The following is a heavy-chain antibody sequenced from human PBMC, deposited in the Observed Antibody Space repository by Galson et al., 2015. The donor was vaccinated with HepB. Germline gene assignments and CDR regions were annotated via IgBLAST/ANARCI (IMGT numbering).Heavy chain of an antibody. CDR2: IKSKTDGGTT. J-gene: IGHJ6*02. CDR1: GFTFSNAW. D-gene: IGHD6-19*01. CDR3: TTDGAIWQWLAQVYYYYGMDV. V-gene: IGHV3-15*01. Sequence: SLRLSCAASGFTFSNAWMSWVRQAPGKGLEWVGRIKSKTDGGTTDYAAPVKGRFTISRDDSKNTLYLQMNSLKTEDTAVYYCTTDGAIWQWLAQVYYYYGMDVWGQGTTVTVSS.